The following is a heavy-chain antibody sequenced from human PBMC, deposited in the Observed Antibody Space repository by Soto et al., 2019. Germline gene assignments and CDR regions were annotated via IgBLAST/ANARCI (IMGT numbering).Heavy chain of an antibody. CDR1: GFTFSSYG. Sequence: QVQLVESGGGVVQPGRSLRLSCAASGFTFSSYGMHWVRQAPGKGLEWVAVISYDGSNKYYADSVKGRFTISRDNSKHTLYLQMNSLRAEDTAMYYCAKEGYSYDPYYFDYWGQGTLVTVSS. J-gene: IGHJ4*02. CDR2: ISYDGSNK. CDR3: AKEGYSYDPYYFDY. D-gene: IGHD5-18*01. V-gene: IGHV3-30*18.